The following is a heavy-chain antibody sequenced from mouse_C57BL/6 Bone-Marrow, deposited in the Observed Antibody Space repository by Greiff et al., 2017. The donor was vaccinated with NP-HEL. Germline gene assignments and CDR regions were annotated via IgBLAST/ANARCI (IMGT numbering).Heavy chain of an antibody. D-gene: IGHD2-4*01. CDR1: GFSLTSYG. J-gene: IGHJ2*01. V-gene: IGHV2-4*01. Sequence: VKLVESGPGLVQPSQSLSITCTVSGFSLTSYGVHWVRQPPGKGLEWLGVIWSGGSTDYNAAFISRLSISKDNSKSQVFFKMNSLQADDTAIYYCATGLRRGYYFDDWGQGTTLTVSS. CDR2: IWSGGST. CDR3: ATGLRRGYYFDD.